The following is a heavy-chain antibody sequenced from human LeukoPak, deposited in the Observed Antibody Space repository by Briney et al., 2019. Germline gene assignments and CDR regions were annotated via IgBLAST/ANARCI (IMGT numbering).Heavy chain of an antibody. Sequence: GGSLRLSCAASGFTFSSYGMHWVRQAPGKGLEWVAVISYDGSNKYYADSVKGRFTISRDNAKNSLYLQMNSLRAEDTAVYYCARSRVNYYDEEQYFDYWGQGNLVTVSS. CDR1: GFTFSSYG. CDR2: ISYDGSNK. CDR3: ARSRVNYYDEEQYFDY. V-gene: IGHV3-30*03. D-gene: IGHD3-16*01. J-gene: IGHJ4*02.